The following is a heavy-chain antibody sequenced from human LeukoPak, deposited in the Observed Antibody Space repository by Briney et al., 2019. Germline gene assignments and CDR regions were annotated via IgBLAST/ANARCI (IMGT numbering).Heavy chain of an antibody. CDR3: ARIYYDSSGYYGAFDI. D-gene: IGHD3-22*01. J-gene: IGHJ3*02. V-gene: IGHV4-59*08. CDR1: GGSISSYY. CDR2: IYYSGST. Sequence: SETLSLTCTVSGGSISSYYWSWIRQPPGKGLEWIGHIYYSGSTNYNPSLKSRVTISVDTSKNQLSLKLSSVTAADTAVYYCARIYYDSSGYYGAFDIWGQGTMVTVSS.